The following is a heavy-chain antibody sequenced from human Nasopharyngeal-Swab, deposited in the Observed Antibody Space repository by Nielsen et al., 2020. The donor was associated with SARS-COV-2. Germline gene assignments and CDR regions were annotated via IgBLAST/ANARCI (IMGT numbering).Heavy chain of an antibody. J-gene: IGHJ4*02. CDR3: ARAPHTIFGVVTTFDY. CDR1: GASISSGGYY. V-gene: IGHV4-31*03. D-gene: IGHD3-3*01. Sequence: SETLSLTFTVSGASISSGGYYWSWIRQHPGKGLEWMGYIYYSGSTYYNPSLKSRVTISVDTSKNQFSLKLSSVTAADTAVYYCARAPHTIFGVVTTFDYWGQGTLVTVSS. CDR2: IYYSGST.